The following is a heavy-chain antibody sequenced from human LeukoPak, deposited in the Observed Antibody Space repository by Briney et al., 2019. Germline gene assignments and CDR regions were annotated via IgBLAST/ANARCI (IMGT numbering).Heavy chain of an antibody. V-gene: IGHV4-34*01. D-gene: IGHD4-17*01. CDR2: INHSGST. J-gene: IGHJ2*01. CDR3: ARGASVTTSRTYWYFDL. Sequence: SETLSLTCAVYGGSFSGYYWSWIRQPPGKWLEWIGEINHSGSTNYNPSLKSRVTISVDTSKNQFSLKLSSVTAADTAVYYCARGASVTTSRTYWYFDLWGRGTLVTVSS. CDR1: GGSFSGYY.